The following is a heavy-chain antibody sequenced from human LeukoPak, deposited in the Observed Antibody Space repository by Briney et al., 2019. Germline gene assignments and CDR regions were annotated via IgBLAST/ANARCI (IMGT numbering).Heavy chain of an antibody. D-gene: IGHD5-12*01. V-gene: IGHV1-69*04. CDR1: GGTLSSYA. CDR2: IIPILGIA. Sequence: SVKVSCKASGGTLSSYAISWVRQAPGQGLEWMGRIIPILGIANYAQKFQGRVTITADKSTSTAYMELSSLRSEDTAVYYCARGVATTKTYYYYGMDVWGQGTTVTVSS. CDR3: ARGVATTKTYYYYGMDV. J-gene: IGHJ6*02.